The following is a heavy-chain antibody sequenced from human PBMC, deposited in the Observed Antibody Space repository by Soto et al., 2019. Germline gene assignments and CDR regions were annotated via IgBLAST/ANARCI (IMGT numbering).Heavy chain of an antibody. CDR3: ASLEGMQYYYGMDV. J-gene: IGHJ6*02. CDR2: IIPIFGTA. D-gene: IGHD2-8*01. V-gene: IGHV1-69*13. Sequence: SVKVSCKASGGTFSSYAISWVRQAPGQGIEWMGGIIPIFGTANYAQKFQGRVTITADESTSTAYMELSSLRSEDTAVYYCASLEGMQYYYGMDVWGQGTTVTVSS. CDR1: GGTFSSYA.